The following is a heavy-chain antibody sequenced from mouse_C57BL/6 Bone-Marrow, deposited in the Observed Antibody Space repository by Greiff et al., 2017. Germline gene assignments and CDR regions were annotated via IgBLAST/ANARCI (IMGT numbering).Heavy chain of an antibody. J-gene: IGHJ1*03. V-gene: IGHV1-59*01. CDR1: GYTFTSYW. CDR2: IDPSDSYT. CDR3: ARVITTVVANWYFDV. D-gene: IGHD1-1*01. Sequence: VQLQQPGAELVRPGTSVKLSCKASGYTFTSYWMHWVKQRPGQGLGWIGVIDPSDSYTNYNQKFKGKATLTVDTSSSTAYMQLSSLTSEDSAVYYCARVITTVVANWYFDVWGTGTTVTGSS.